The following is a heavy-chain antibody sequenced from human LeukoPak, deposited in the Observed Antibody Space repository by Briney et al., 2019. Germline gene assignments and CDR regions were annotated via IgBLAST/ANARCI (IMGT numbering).Heavy chain of an antibody. Sequence: GGSLRLSCAASGFTFSSYSMNWVRQAPGKGLEWVSSISSSSSYIYYADSVKGRFTISRDNAKNSLYLQMNSLRAEDTAVYYCARDRVAAANWFDPWGQGTPVTVSS. J-gene: IGHJ5*02. D-gene: IGHD6-13*01. V-gene: IGHV3-21*01. CDR3: ARDRVAAANWFDP. CDR1: GFTFSSYS. CDR2: ISSSSSYI.